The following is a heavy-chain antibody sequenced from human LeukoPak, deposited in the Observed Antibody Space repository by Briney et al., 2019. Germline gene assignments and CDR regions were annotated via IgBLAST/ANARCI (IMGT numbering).Heavy chain of an antibody. CDR1: GGSISSGGYS. D-gene: IGHD3-16*02. CDR3: ARSPQSSYRYWFDP. V-gene: IGHV4-30-2*01. J-gene: IGHJ5*02. Sequence: PSETLSLTCAVSGGSISSGGYSWSWIRQPPGKGLEWIGYIYHSGSTYYNPSLKSRVTISVDRSKSQFSLKLSSVTAADTAVYYCARSPQSSYRYWFDPWGQGTLVTVSS. CDR2: IYHSGST.